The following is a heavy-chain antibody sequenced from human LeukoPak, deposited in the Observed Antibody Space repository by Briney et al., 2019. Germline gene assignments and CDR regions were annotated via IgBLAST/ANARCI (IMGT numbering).Heavy chain of an antibody. V-gene: IGHV3-7*01. J-gene: IGHJ4*02. CDR1: GFTFSSYW. CDR3: ARDRVGAPFDY. D-gene: IGHD1-26*01. Sequence: PGGSLRLSCAASGFTFSSYWMSWVRQAPGKGQEWVANIKQDGSEKYYVDSVKGRFTISRDNAKNSLYLQMNSLRAEDTAVYYCARDRVGAPFDYWGQGTLVTVSS. CDR2: IKQDGSEK.